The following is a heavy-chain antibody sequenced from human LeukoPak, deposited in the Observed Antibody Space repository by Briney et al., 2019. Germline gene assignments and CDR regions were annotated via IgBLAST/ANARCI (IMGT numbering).Heavy chain of an antibody. V-gene: IGHV4-39*01. CDR3: ARPKADGYNNWFYDY. CDR2: IYYSGST. J-gene: IGHJ4*02. CDR1: GGSISSSSYY. Sequence: PSETLSLTCTVSGGSISSSSYYWGWIRQPPGKGLEWIGSIYYSGSTYYNPSLKSRVTISVDTSKNQFSLKLSSVTAADTAVYYCARPKADGYNNWFYDYWGQGTLVTVSS. D-gene: IGHD5-24*01.